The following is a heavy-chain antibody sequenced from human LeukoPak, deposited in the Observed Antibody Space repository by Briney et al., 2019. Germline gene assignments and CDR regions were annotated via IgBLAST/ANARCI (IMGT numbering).Heavy chain of an antibody. CDR2: IKQDGSET. V-gene: IGHV3-7*01. Sequence: GSLRLSCAASGFTFGSYWMSWVRQAPGKGLEWAANIKQDGSETYYVDSVKGRFTISRDNAKNSLYMHMNSLRAEDTAVYYCARYRVAVNAMGRYFDYWGQGALVTVSS. CDR3: ARYRVAVNAMGRYFDY. D-gene: IGHD6-19*01. CDR1: GFTFGSYW. J-gene: IGHJ4*02.